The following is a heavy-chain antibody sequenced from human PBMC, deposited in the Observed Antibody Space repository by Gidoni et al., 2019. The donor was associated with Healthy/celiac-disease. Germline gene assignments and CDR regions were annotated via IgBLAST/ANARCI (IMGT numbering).Heavy chain of an antibody. V-gene: IGHV1-24*01. D-gene: IGHD6-13*01. CDR1: GYTLTELT. Sequence: QVQLVQSGAEVKKARASVKVSCKVSGYTLTELTMHWVRQAPGKGLAWMGGFDPEDGETIYAQKFQGRVTMTENTSTDTDYMVLSSLRSEDTAVYYGATVTTAAGALWYCGMDVWGQGTTVTVSS. CDR2: FDPEDGET. J-gene: IGHJ6*02. CDR3: ATVTTAAGALWYCGMDV.